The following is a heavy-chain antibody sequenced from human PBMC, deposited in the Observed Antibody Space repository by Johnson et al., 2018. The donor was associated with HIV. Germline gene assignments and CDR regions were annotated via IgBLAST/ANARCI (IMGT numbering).Heavy chain of an antibody. Sequence: QVQLVESGGGVVQPGRSLRLSCAASGFTGLEWVPLISYDGCNKYYADSVRGRFTISRDNSKNTLYLQMNSLRVEDTALYYCARDLGVGATTPGDAFDIWGQGTMVTVSS. CDR1: GFT. CDR3: ARDLGVGATTPGDAFDI. V-gene: IGHV3-30*03. J-gene: IGHJ3*02. CDR2: ISYDGCNK. D-gene: IGHD1-26*01.